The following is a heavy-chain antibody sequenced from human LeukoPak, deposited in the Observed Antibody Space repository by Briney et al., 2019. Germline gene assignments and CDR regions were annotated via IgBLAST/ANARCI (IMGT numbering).Heavy chain of an antibody. Sequence: GGSLRLSCTVSGFTVSSNSMSWVRQAPGKGLEWVSYISSSSSTIYYADSVKGRFTISRDNAKNSLYLQMNSLRAEDTAVYYCARDFVVAAGSFPNWFDPWGQGTLVTVSS. V-gene: IGHV3-48*01. CDR3: ARDFVVAAGSFPNWFDP. CDR2: ISSSSSTI. J-gene: IGHJ5*02. CDR1: GFTVSSNS. D-gene: IGHD2-15*01.